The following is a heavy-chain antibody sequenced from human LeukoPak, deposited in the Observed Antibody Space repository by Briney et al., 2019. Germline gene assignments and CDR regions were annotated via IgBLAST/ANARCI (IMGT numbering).Heavy chain of an antibody. D-gene: IGHD2-21*02. Sequence: PGGSLRLSCTASGFTFSSYGIHWVRQAPGKGLEWVAVIGNDGAAKYYADSVKGRFIISRDNSKNTVYLPMNSLRVEDTAVYYCARSMVTPYHFDYWGQGTLVTVSS. CDR2: IGNDGAAK. V-gene: IGHV3-33*08. CDR3: ARSMVTPYHFDY. CDR1: GFTFSSYG. J-gene: IGHJ4*02.